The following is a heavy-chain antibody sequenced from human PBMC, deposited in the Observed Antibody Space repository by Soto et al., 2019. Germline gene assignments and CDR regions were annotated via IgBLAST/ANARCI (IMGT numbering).Heavy chain of an antibody. CDR1: GYTFPGYY. J-gene: IGHJ6*02. V-gene: IGHV1-2*04. Sequence: ASVKVSCKASGYTFPGYYMHWLRQAPGQGLEWMGWINPNSGGTNYAQKFQGWVTMTRDTSISTAYMELSRLRSDDTAVYYCARDFVDIVATIGGTYYYGMDVWGQGTTVNVSS. CDR3: ARDFVDIVATIGGTYYYGMDV. D-gene: IGHD5-12*01. CDR2: INPNSGGT.